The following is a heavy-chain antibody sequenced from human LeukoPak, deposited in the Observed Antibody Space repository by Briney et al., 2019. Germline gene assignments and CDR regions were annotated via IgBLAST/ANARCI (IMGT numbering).Heavy chain of an antibody. Sequence: SETLSLTCTVSGGSISSYYWSWIRQPPGKGLEWIGYIYYSGSTNYNPSLKSRVTISVDTSKNQFSLKLSSVTAADTAVYYCARGSIAVAGYVWFDSWGQGTLVTVSS. D-gene: IGHD6-19*01. CDR3: ARGSIAVAGYVWFDS. J-gene: IGHJ5*01. CDR2: IYYSGST. CDR1: GGSISSYY. V-gene: IGHV4-59*01.